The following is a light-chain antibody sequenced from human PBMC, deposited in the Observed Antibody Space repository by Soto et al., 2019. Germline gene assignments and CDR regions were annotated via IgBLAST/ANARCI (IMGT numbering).Light chain of an antibody. CDR3: QQLNSYPPGVT. CDR1: QGISSY. CDR2: AAS. J-gene: IGKJ5*01. Sequence: DIQLTQSPSFLSASVGDRVTITCRASQGISSYLAWYQQKPGKAPKLLIYAASTLQSGVPSRFSGSGSGTEFTLTIISLQPEDFATYYCQQLNSYPPGVTFGQGTRLEIK. V-gene: IGKV1-9*01.